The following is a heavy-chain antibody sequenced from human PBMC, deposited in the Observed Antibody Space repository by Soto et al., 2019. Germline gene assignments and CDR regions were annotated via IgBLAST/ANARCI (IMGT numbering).Heavy chain of an antibody. D-gene: IGHD2-2*02. Sequence: GGALRLSCVASGFSFSDYDMHWVRQVPGRGLEWVSAIGAARDPYYLGSVKGRFSISRENAKNSVYLQMNDLRAGDSAVYYCARAYTGRLPRRADYYYAMDVWGQGTTVTVSS. J-gene: IGHJ6*02. CDR3: ARAYTGRLPRRADYYYAMDV. V-gene: IGHV3-13*04. CDR1: GFSFSDYD. CDR2: IGAARDP.